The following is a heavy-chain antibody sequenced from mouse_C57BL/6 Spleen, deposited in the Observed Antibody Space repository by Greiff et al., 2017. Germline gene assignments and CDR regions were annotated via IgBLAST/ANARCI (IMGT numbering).Heavy chain of an antibody. V-gene: IGHV1-72*01. CDR3: ARSTITTVVATDY. CDR1: GYTFTSYW. CDR2: IDPNSGGT. D-gene: IGHD1-1*01. J-gene: IGHJ2*01. Sequence: VQLQQPGAELVKPGASVKLSCKASGYTFTSYWMHWVKQRPGRGLEWIGRIDPNSGGTKYNEKFKSKATLTVDKPSSTAYMQLSSLTSEDSAVYDCARSTITTVVATDYWGQGTTLTVSS.